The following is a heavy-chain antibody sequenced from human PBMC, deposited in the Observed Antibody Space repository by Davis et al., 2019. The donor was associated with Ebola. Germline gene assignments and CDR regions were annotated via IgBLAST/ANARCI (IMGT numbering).Heavy chain of an antibody. CDR1: GFTFSSYW. CDR2: INSDGSST. V-gene: IGHV3-74*01. D-gene: IGHD6-13*01. CDR3: AKEGAAAAGPGWFDP. Sequence: HTGGSLRLSCAASGFTFSSYWMHWVRHAPGKGLVWVSRINSDGSSTSYADSVKGRFTISRDNAKNTLYLQMNSLRAEDTAVYYCAKEGAAAAGPGWFDPWGQGTLVTVSS. J-gene: IGHJ5*02.